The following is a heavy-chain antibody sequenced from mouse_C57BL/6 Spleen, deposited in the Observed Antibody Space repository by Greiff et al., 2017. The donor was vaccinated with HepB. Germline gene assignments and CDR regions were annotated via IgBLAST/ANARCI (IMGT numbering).Heavy chain of an antibody. CDR1: GYTFTSYW. CDR3: ARENSNSVYAMDY. V-gene: IGHV1-55*01. CDR2: IYPGSGST. D-gene: IGHD2-5*01. J-gene: IGHJ4*01. Sequence: VQLQQSGAELVKPGASVKMSCKASGYTFTSYWITWVKQRPGQGLEWIGDIYPGSGSTNYNEKFKSKATLTVDTSSSTAYMQLSSLTSEDSAVYYCARENSNSVYAMDYWGQGTSVTVSS.